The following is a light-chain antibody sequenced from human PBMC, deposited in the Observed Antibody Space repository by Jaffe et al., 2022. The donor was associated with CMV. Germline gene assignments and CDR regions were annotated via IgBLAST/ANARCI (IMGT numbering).Light chain of an antibody. CDR2: KDN. CDR1: ALTKQH. CDR3: QSADIYVTQVV. Sequence: SYELTQPPSVSVSPGQTARITCSGDALTKQHAYWYQQKPGQAPVLVIYKDNERPASIPARFSGSSSGTTVTLTISGVQAEDEADYYCQSADIYVTQVVFGGGTKLTVL. J-gene: IGLJ2*01. V-gene: IGLV3-25*03.